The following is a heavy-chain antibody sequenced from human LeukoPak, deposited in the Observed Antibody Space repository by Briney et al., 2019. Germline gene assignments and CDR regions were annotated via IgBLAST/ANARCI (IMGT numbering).Heavy chain of an antibody. CDR1: GYTFTIYA. D-gene: IGHD3-22*01. J-gene: IGHJ4*02. CDR3: ARGYHSTYDDGSGYYFY. CDR2: INAGNGNT. V-gene: IGHV1-3*01. Sequence: ASVKVFCNASGYTFTIYAIHWVRQAPGQSLEWMGCINAGNGNTKFSQKFQDRVTITRDTSESTAYMELSSLRSEDTAVYYCARGYHSTYDDGSGYYFYWGQGTLVTVSS.